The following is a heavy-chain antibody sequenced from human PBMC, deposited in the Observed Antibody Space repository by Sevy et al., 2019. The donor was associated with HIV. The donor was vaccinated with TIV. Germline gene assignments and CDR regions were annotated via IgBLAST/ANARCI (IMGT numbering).Heavy chain of an antibody. V-gene: IGHV3-23*01. CDR2: ISGSGGST. CDR1: GFTFSSYA. CDR3: AKCITIFGVVSPYYYYGMDV. J-gene: IGHJ6*02. D-gene: IGHD3-3*01. Sequence: GGSLSLSCAASGFTFSSYAMSWVRQAPGKGLEWVSAISGSGGSTYYADSVKGRFTISRDNSKNTLYLQMNSLRAEDTAVYYCAKCITIFGVVSPYYYYGMDVWGQGTTVTVSS.